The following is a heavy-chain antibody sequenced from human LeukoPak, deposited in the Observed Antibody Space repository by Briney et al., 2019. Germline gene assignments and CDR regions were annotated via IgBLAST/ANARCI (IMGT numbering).Heavy chain of an antibody. CDR1: GFTFSSYW. J-gene: IGHJ4*02. CDR2: IKQDGSEK. Sequence: PGGSLRLSCAASGFTFSSYWMSWVRQAPGKGLEWVANIKQDGSEKYYVDSVKGRFTISRDNAKNSLYLQMNSLRAEDTAVYYCAREVVAVAGEGYFDYWGQGTLVTVSS. D-gene: IGHD6-19*01. CDR3: AREVVAVAGEGYFDY. V-gene: IGHV3-7*01.